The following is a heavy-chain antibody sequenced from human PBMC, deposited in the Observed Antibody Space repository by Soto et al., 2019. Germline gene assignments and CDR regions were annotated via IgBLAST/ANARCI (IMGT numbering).Heavy chain of an antibody. Sequence: GGSLRLSCAPSGFTFSSYGMHWVRQAPGKGLEWVAVISYDGSNKYYADSVKGRFTISRDNSKNTLYLQMNSLRAEDTAVYYCANCMSSGWLVGYWGQGTLVTVS. CDR2: ISYDGSNK. CDR1: GFTFSSYG. V-gene: IGHV3-30*18. CDR3: ANCMSSGWLVGY. J-gene: IGHJ4*02. D-gene: IGHD6-19*01.